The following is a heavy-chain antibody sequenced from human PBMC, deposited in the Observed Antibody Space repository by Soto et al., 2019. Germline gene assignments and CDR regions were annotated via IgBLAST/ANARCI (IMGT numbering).Heavy chain of an antibody. Sequence: QLQLQESGTGLVKPSETLCLTCTVSGGSISSSTYYWGWIRQPPGKGLEWIGSIYYSGSTYYNPSLKSRVTISVDTSKNQFSLKLSSVTAADTAVYYCARIYGDHPYYYYGMDVWGQGTTVTVSS. CDR3: ARIYGDHPYYYYGMDV. J-gene: IGHJ6*02. CDR1: GGSISSSTYY. CDR2: IYYSGST. V-gene: IGHV4-39*01. D-gene: IGHD4-17*01.